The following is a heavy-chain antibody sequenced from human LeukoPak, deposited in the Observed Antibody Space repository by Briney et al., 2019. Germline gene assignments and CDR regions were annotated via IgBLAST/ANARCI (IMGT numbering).Heavy chain of an antibody. CDR3: ARYYGDYFYYGMDV. V-gene: IGHV3-11*01. CDR2: ISSSGSTI. Sequence: GGSLRLSCAASGFTFSDYYMSWIRQAPGKGLEWVSYISSSGSTIYYADSVKGRFTVSRDNAKNSLYLQMNSLRAEDTAVYYCARYYGDYFYYGMDVWGQGTTVTVSS. J-gene: IGHJ6*02. D-gene: IGHD4-17*01. CDR1: GFTFSDYY.